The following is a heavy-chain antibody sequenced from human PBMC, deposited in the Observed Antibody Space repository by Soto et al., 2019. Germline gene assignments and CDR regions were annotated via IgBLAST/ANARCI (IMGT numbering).Heavy chain of an antibody. V-gene: IGHV3-23*01. CDR1: GFTFSSYA. Sequence: PGGSLRLSCEACGFTFSSYAMSWVRQAPGKGLEWVSAISGSGGSTYYADSVKGRFTISRDNSKNTLYLQMNSLRAEDTAVYYCAKDLRVVPAAETFDYWGQGTLVTVSS. D-gene: IGHD2-2*01. J-gene: IGHJ4*02. CDR2: ISGSGGST. CDR3: AKDLRVVPAAETFDY.